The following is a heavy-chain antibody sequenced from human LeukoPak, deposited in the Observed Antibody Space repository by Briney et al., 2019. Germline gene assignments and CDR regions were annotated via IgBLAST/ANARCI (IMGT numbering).Heavy chain of an antibody. V-gene: IGHV3-30*02. CDR2: IRYDGSNK. D-gene: IGHD6-13*01. J-gene: IGHJ4*02. Sequence: GGSLRLSCAASGFTFSSYGMHWVRQAPGKGLEWVAFIRYDGSNKYYADSVKGRFTISRDNSKNTLYLQMNSLRAEYTAMYYCAKDSKVRIAAAGTGYWGQGTLVTVSS. CDR3: AKDSKVRIAAAGTGY. CDR1: GFTFSSYG.